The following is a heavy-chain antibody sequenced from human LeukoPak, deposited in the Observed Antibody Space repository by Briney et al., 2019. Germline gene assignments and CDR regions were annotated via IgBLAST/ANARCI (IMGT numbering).Heavy chain of an antibody. Sequence: GGSLTLSCAVSGFPSTTAWMTWVRQAPGKGLEWVADIRQDGSDKYYVDSVKGRFIISRDNAKNSLSLHMNSLSAEDTAVYYCVVYKYFSGWSAFDFWGRGTMVTVSS. CDR3: VVYKYFSGWSAFDF. CDR2: IRQDGSDK. CDR1: GFPSTTAW. J-gene: IGHJ3*01. D-gene: IGHD6-13*01. V-gene: IGHV3-7*01.